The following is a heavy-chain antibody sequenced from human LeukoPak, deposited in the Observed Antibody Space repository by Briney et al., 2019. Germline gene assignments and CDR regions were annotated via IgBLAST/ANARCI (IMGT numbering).Heavy chain of an antibody. D-gene: IGHD3-16*01. CDR2: IYYSGST. CDR1: GGPISSSTYY. V-gene: IGHV4-39*01. J-gene: IGHJ5*02. CDR3: ARHVGGVRPKNWFDP. Sequence: KPSETPSLTCTVSGGPISSSTYYWGWIRQPPRKGLEGVGGIYYSGSTYYNPSLKSRVTLSVDTSKNQFPLKLSSVTAADTAVYYCARHVGGVRPKNWFDPWGQGTLVTVSS.